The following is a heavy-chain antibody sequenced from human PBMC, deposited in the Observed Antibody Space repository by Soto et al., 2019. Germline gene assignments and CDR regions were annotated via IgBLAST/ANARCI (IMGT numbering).Heavy chain of an antibody. CDR3: AKLSEDPYSGSYSDS. CDR2: ISNNGGST. CDR1: GFTFSTYA. J-gene: IGHJ4*02. V-gene: IGHV3-64D*06. Sequence: GGSLRLSCSASGFTFSTYAMHWVRQAPGKGLEYVSAISNNGGSTYYADSVKGRFTISRDNSKNTLYLQMSSLRTADTAIYYCAKLSEDPYSGSYSDSWGQRALVTVCS. D-gene: IGHD1-26*01.